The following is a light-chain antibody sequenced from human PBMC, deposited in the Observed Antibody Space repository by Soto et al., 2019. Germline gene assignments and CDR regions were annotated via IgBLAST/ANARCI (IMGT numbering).Light chain of an antibody. CDR1: SSNIGSNY. CDR2: RNN. V-gene: IGLV1-47*01. Sequence: QLVLTQPPSASGTXXQRVTXXCSGSSSNIGSNYVYWYQQLPGTAPKLLIYRNNQRPSGVPDRFSGSKSGTSASLAISGLRSEDEADYYCAAWDDSLSGVVFGGGTQLTVL. J-gene: IGLJ2*01. CDR3: AAWDDSLSGVV.